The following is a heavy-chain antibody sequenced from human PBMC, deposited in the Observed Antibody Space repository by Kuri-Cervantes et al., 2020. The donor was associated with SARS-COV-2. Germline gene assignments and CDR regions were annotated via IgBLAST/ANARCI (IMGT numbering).Heavy chain of an antibody. J-gene: IGHJ6*03. CDR3: ARDVAAGRAYYYYMDV. CDR2: ISSRSSYI. V-gene: IGHV3-21*01. CDR1: GFTFSSYS. Sequence: GESLKISCAASGFTFSSYSMNWVRQAPGKGLEWVSSISSRSSYIYYADSVKGRFTISRDNAKNLLYLQMNSLRAEDTAVYYCARDVAAGRAYYYYMDVWGKGTTVTVSS. D-gene: IGHD6-13*01.